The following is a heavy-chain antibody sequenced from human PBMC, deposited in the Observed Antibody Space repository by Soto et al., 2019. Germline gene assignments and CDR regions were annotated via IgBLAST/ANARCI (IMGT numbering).Heavy chain of an antibody. V-gene: IGHV4-31*03. CDR1: GGSISSGGYY. CDR3: ARSPEATVTAFDY. Sequence: QVQLQESGPGLVKPSQTLSLTCTVSGGSISSGGYYWSWIRQHPGKGLEGIGYIQYSGSTYYNPSLKGRVTISVDTSKNQFSRKLSSVTAADTAVYYCARSPEATVTAFDYWGQGTLVTVSS. J-gene: IGHJ4*02. CDR2: IQYSGST. D-gene: IGHD4-17*01.